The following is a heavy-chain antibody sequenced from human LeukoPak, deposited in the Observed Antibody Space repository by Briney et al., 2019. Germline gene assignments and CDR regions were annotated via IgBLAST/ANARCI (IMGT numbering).Heavy chain of an antibody. J-gene: IGHJ3*02. Sequence: PSETLSLTCTVSGGSISSGSYYWSWIRQPAGKGLEWIGRIYTSGSTNYNPSLKSRVTISVDTSKNQFSLKLSSVTAADTAVYYCASRPNTDAFDIWGQGTMVTVSS. CDR2: IYTSGST. CDR1: GGSISSGSYY. CDR3: ASRPNTDAFDI. V-gene: IGHV4-61*02.